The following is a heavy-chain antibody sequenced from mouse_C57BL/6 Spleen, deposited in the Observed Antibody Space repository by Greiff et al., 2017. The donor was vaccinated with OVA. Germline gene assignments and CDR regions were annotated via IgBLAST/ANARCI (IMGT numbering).Heavy chain of an antibody. Sequence: QVHVKQSGPGLVQPSQSLSITCTVSGFSLTSYGVHWVRQSPGKGLEWLGVIWSGGSTDYNAAFISRLSISKDNSKSQVFFKMNSLQADDTAIYYCARKNYDYDGAWFAYWGQGTLVTVSA. CDR2: IWSGGST. J-gene: IGHJ3*01. CDR3: ARKNYDYDGAWFAY. CDR1: GFSLTSYG. D-gene: IGHD2-4*01. V-gene: IGHV2-2*01.